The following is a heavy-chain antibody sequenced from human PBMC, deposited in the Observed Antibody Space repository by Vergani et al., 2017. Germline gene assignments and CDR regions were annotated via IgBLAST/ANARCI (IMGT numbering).Heavy chain of an antibody. J-gene: IGHJ6*02. CDR1: GFSFSSHA. CDR2: ISGGSNFI. CDR3: AREVTSQYYYYSMNV. D-gene: IGHD4-23*01. V-gene: IGHV3-21*01. Sequence: VQLAESGGGRVQPGRSLRLSCAASGFSFSSHAIHWVRQAPGKGLEWVSSISGGSNFIYYADSVKGRFTISRDNAKNSLYLQMNSLRAEDTAVYYCAREVTSQYYYYSMNVWGQGTTVTVSS.